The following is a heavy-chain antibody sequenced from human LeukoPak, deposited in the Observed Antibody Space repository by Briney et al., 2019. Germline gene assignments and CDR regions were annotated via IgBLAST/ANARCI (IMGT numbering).Heavy chain of an antibody. J-gene: IGHJ4*02. Sequence: PGGSLRLSCVVSGFTFSNYWTDWVRQAPGKGLEWVAFIGQDGRETNYAGSVKGRFTISRDNAKNSPYLQMNNLRVEDTAVYYCATRGDLSWFGALRHWSQGTVVTVSS. CDR2: IGQDGRET. CDR1: GFTFSNYW. V-gene: IGHV3-7*01. CDR3: ATRGDLSWFGALRH. D-gene: IGHD3-16*02.